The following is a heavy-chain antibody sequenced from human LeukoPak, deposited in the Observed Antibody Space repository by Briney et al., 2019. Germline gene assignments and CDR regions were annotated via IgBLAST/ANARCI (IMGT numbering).Heavy chain of an antibody. Sequence: ASVKVSCKASGYTFTSYGISWVRQAPGRGLEWMGWISAYNGNTNYAQKLQGRVTMTTDTSTSTAYMELRSLRSDDTAVYYCATRPLRGYYDSSGYYNYWGQGTLVTVSS. CDR1: GYTFTSYG. V-gene: IGHV1-18*01. D-gene: IGHD3-22*01. J-gene: IGHJ4*02. CDR3: ATRPLRGYYDSSGYYNY. CDR2: ISAYNGNT.